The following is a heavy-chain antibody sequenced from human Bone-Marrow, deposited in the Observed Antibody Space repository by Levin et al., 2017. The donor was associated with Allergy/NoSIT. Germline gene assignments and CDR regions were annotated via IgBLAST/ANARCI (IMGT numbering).Heavy chain of an antibody. CDR2: ISSSGSTI. D-gene: IGHD3-10*01. CDR1: GFTFSDYY. Sequence: GGSLRLSCAASGFTFSDYYMSWIRQAPGKGLEWVSYISSSGSTIYYADSVKGRFTISRDNAKNSLYLQMNSLRAEDTAVYYCARGGVGYGSGSYASEVPADYYYYGMDVWGQGTTVTVSS. V-gene: IGHV3-11*01. J-gene: IGHJ6*02. CDR3: ARGGVGYGSGSYASEVPADYYYYGMDV.